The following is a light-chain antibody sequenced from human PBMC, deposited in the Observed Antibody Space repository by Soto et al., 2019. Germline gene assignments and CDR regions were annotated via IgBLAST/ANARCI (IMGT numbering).Light chain of an antibody. V-gene: IGLV2-23*01. CDR3: CSYAGTTTPVV. CDR2: ETY. J-gene: IGLJ2*01. CDR1: NSDVESYDL. Sequence: QSVLTQPASVSGSPGQSITISCTGTNSDVESYDLVSWYQQYPGKAPKLMIYETYKRPSGVSYRFSGSKSGNTASLTISGLQAEDEADYYCCSYAGTTTPVVFGRGTKLTVL.